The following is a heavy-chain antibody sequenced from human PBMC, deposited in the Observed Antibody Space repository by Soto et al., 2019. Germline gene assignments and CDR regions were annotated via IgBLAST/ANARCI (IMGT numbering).Heavy chain of an antibody. CDR2: TYYRCKWYS. V-gene: IGHV6-1*01. CDR1: GDNVSSNSAA. J-gene: IGHJ4*02. D-gene: IGHD6-13*01. CDR3: ARYTIRWCLDY. Sequence: QTLSLTCSISGDNVSSNSAACNWIRQSPSRGLEWLGRTYYRCKWYSDYAVSVRSRITINPDTSKNQFSLQLNSVTPEDTAVYSCARYTIRWCLDYWGQGTLVTVSS.